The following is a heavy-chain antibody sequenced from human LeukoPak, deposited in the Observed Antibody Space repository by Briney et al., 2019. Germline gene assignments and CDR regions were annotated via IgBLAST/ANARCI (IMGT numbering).Heavy chain of an antibody. CDR2: IYSGGST. D-gene: IGHD6-19*01. Sequence: GGSLRLSCAASGFTFSSYEMNWVRQAPGKGLEWVSVIYSGGSTYYADSVKGRFTISRDNSKNTLYLQMNSLRAEDTAVYYCARENKAVAAHYFDYWGQGTLVTVSS. CDR1: GFTFSSYE. CDR3: ARENKAVAAHYFDY. J-gene: IGHJ4*02. V-gene: IGHV3-66*01.